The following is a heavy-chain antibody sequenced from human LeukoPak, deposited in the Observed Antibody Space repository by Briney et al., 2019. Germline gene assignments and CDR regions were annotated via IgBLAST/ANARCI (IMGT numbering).Heavy chain of an antibody. CDR1: GYTFTGDY. CDR2: INPNSGGT. D-gene: IGHD1-26*01. J-gene: IGHJ4*02. CDR3: ARSTVVGATIGDH. Sequence: ASVKVSCKASGYTFTGDYMYWVRQAPGQGLEWLGRINPNSGGTSYAQKFLGRVTMTRDTSISTAYMELTRLTSDDTAMYYCARSTVVGATIGDHWGQGTLVTVSS. V-gene: IGHV1-2*06.